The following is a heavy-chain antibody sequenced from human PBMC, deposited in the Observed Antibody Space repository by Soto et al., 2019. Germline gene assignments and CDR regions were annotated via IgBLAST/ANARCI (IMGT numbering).Heavy chain of an antibody. D-gene: IGHD6-13*01. CDR2: ISFHGSSK. CDR3: AKANSSWYEFFCAGGMDV. V-gene: IGHV3-30*18. CDR1: GFTFSNYG. Sequence: QVQLVESGGGVVQPGRSLRLSCAASGFTFSNYGMHWVRQAPGKGLGWVAVISFHGSSKYYADSVKGRFTISRDNSKNTLYLQMNSLRAEDTAVYYCAKANSSWYEFFCAGGMDVWGQGTTVTVSS. J-gene: IGHJ6*02.